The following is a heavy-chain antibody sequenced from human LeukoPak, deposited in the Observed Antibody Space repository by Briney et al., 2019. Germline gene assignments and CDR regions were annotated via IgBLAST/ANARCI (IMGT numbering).Heavy chain of an antibody. D-gene: IGHD6-19*01. Sequence: GASVKVSCKASGYTFTGYYMHWVRQAPGQGLEWMGRINPNSGGTNYAQKFQGRVTMTRDTSISTAYMELSGLRSDDTAVYYCARADSSGWYQNDYWGQGTLVTVSS. J-gene: IGHJ4*02. V-gene: IGHV1-2*06. CDR3: ARADSSGWYQNDY. CDR1: GYTFTGYY. CDR2: INPNSGGT.